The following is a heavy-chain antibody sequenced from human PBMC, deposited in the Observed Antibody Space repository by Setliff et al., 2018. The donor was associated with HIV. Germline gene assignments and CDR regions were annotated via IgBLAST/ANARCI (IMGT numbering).Heavy chain of an antibody. CDR3: ARRSGWSLDY. D-gene: IGHD6-19*01. Sequence: SETLSLTCTVSGGSISSHFWSWIRQPPGKGLEWIGSIYYSGSTNYNPSLKSRVTISVDTSKNQFSLKLSSVTAADTAVYYCARRSGWSLDYWGQGTLVTVSS. V-gene: IGHV4-59*11. CDR2: IYYSGST. CDR1: GGSISSHF. J-gene: IGHJ4*02.